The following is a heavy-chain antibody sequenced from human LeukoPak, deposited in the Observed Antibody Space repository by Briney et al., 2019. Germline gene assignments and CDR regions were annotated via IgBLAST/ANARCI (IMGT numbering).Heavy chain of an antibody. V-gene: IGHV3-11*01. Sequence: GGSLRLSCAASGFTFSDYYMSWIRQAPGKGLEWVSYISSSCSTIYYADSVKGRFTISRDNAKNSLYLQMNSLRAEDTAVYYCARVGGIAAAGTRGVALDYWGQGTLVTVSS. J-gene: IGHJ4*02. D-gene: IGHD6-13*01. CDR3: ARVGGIAAAGTRGVALDY. CDR1: GFTFSDYY. CDR2: ISSSCSTI.